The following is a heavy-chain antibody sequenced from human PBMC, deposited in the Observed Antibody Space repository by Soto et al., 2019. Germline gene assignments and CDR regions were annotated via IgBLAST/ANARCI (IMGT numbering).Heavy chain of an antibody. Sequence: GGSLRLSCAASGFTFSSYGMHWVRQAPGKGLEWVAVISYDGSNKYYADSVKGRFTISRDNSKNTLYLQMNSLRAEDTAVYYCAKLIAARSPAEDNNWFDPWGQGTLVTVSS. J-gene: IGHJ5*02. CDR2: ISYDGSNK. CDR3: AKLIAARSPAEDNNWFDP. V-gene: IGHV3-30*18. D-gene: IGHD6-6*01. CDR1: GFTFSSYG.